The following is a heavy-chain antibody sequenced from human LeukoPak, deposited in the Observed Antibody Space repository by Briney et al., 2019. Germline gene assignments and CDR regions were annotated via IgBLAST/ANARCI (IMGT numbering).Heavy chain of an antibody. CDR3: AREKDYDFWSGYYTDY. J-gene: IGHJ4*02. D-gene: IGHD3-3*01. Sequence: VSCKASGGTFISYAISWVRQAPGQGLEWMGWISAYNGNTNYAQKLQGRVTMTTDTSTSTAYMELRSLRSDDTAVYYCAREKDYDFWSGYYTDYWGQGTLVTVSS. CDR2: ISAYNGNT. CDR1: GGTFISYA. V-gene: IGHV1-18*01.